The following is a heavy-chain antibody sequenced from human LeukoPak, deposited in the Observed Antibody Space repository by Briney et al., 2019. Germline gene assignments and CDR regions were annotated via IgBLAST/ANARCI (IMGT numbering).Heavy chain of an antibody. V-gene: IGHV1-2*02. D-gene: IGHD5-18*01. Sequence: GASVKVSCKASGYTFTGYYMHWVRQAPGQGLEWMGWINPNSGGTNYAQKFQGRVTMTRDTSISTAYMELSRLRSDDTAVYYCARATVQLWTPYYYYGMDVWGQGTTVTVSS. J-gene: IGHJ6*02. CDR1: GYTFTGYY. CDR3: ARATVQLWTPYYYYGMDV. CDR2: INPNSGGT.